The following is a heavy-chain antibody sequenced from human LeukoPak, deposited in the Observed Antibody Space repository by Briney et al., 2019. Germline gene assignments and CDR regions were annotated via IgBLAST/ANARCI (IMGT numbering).Heavy chain of an antibody. CDR2: IYPGDSDT. Sequence: GADMKISTKGSGYGFTSYWIGWGRRMPGKGLEWMGRIYPGDSDTRYSPSFQGQVTISADKSISTAYLQWSSLKASDTAMYYCARQVGGPQLFDYWGQGTLVTVSS. D-gene: IGHD6-19*01. CDR3: ARQVGGPQLFDY. V-gene: IGHV5-51*01. CDR1: GYGFTSYW. J-gene: IGHJ4*02.